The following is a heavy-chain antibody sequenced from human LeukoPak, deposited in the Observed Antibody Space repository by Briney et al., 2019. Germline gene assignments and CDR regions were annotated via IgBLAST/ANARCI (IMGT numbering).Heavy chain of an antibody. CDR3: TRLDYGSGSDYYYMDV. Sequence: GGSLRLSCAASGFTFSGSAMLWVRQASGKGLEWVGRIRSKANSYATAYAASVKGRFTISRDDSKNTAYLQMNSLKTEDTAVYYCTRLDYGSGSDYYYMDVWGKGTTVTVSS. D-gene: IGHD3-10*01. J-gene: IGHJ6*03. CDR1: GFTFSGSA. V-gene: IGHV3-73*01. CDR2: IRSKANSYAT.